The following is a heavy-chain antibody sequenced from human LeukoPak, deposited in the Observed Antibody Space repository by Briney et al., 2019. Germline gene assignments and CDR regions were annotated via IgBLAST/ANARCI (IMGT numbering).Heavy chain of an antibody. Sequence: SETLSLTCTVSGDSISSYYWSWIRQPPGKGMEWIGYIYYIGTTNYNPSLKSRVTISIDTSKNQFSLKLSSVTAADTAVYYCATAVAPADGFDYWGQGTLVTVSS. CDR2: IYYIGTT. CDR1: GDSISSYY. J-gene: IGHJ4*02. CDR3: ATAVAPADGFDY. V-gene: IGHV4-59*01. D-gene: IGHD6-19*01.